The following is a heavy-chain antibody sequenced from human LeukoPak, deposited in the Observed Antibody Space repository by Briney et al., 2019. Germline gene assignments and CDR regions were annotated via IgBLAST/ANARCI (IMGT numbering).Heavy chain of an antibody. CDR2: MNPNSGNT. Sequence: EASVKVSCKASGYTFTSYDINWVRQATGQGLEWMGWMNPNSGNTGYAQKFQGRVTMTRNTSISTAYLQWSSLKASDTAMYYCARQGEMATTFDYWGQGTLVTVSS. J-gene: IGHJ4*02. D-gene: IGHD5-24*01. CDR3: ARQGEMATTFDY. CDR1: GYTFTSYD. V-gene: IGHV1-8*01.